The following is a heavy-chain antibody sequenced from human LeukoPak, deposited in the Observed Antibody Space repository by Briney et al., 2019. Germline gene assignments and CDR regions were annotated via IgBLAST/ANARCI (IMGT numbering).Heavy chain of an antibody. CDR3: ARDTVGRVFDY. Sequence: PSETLSLTCTVSGGSISSSTYYWGWIRQPPGKKLEWIGSIYYTGSTYYNPSLKSRITISVDTSKNQFSLKLTSVTAADTAVYYCARDTVGRVFDYWGQGTLVTVSS. D-gene: IGHD2-8*02. V-gene: IGHV4-39*07. J-gene: IGHJ4*02. CDR1: GGSISSSTYY. CDR2: IYYTGST.